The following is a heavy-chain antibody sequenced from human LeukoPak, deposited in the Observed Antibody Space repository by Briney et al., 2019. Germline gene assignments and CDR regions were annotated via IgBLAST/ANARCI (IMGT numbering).Heavy chain of an antibody. D-gene: IGHD6-19*01. J-gene: IGHJ4*02. V-gene: IGHV3-21*01. Sequence: GGSLRLSCAASGFTFNSYSMNWVRQAPGKGLEWVSSISSSSTYIYYADSVKGRFTISRDNAKNSLYLQMNSLRAEDTAVYYCARDLDSIAVGGGKAHDYWGQGTLVTVSS. CDR3: ARDLDSIAVGGGKAHDY. CDR2: ISSSSTYI. CDR1: GFTFNSYS.